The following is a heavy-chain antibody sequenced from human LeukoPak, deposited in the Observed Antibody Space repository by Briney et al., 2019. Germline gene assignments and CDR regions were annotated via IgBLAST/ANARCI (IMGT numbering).Heavy chain of an antibody. CDR2: IHYSGST. CDR1: GGSISSYC. CDR3: ARLVGATTPLDI. D-gene: IGHD1-26*01. V-gene: IGHV4-59*08. J-gene: IGHJ3*02. Sequence: SETLSLTCTVSGGSISSYCWSWIPQPPGKGLEWIGYIHYSGSTNYNPSLKSRVTISVDTSKNQFSLKLSSVTAADTAVYYCARLVGATTPLDIWGQGTMVTVSS.